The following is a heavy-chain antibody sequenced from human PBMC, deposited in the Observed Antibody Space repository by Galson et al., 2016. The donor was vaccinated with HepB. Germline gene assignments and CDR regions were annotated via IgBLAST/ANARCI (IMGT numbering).Heavy chain of an antibody. Sequence: SLRLSCAASGFPFSNYWMNWVRQAPGKGLEWVANIKQDGSEEYYVDSVRGRFTISRDNAKNSLYLQMNSLKIEDTAWYYCARWQSGSPVNWGQGTLVTVSS. CDR1: GFPFSNYW. CDR2: IKQDGSEE. CDR3: ARWQSGSPVN. J-gene: IGHJ4*02. V-gene: IGHV3-7*03. D-gene: IGHD1-26*01.